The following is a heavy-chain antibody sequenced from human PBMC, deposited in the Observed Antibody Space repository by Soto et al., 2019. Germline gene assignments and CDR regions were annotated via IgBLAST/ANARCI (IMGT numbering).Heavy chain of an antibody. CDR3: ARHGNYDFWSREPLDP. D-gene: IGHD3-3*01. CDR2: IYYSGST. CDR1: GGSISSSSYY. Sequence: SETLSLTCTVSGGSISSSSYYWGWIRQPPGKGLEWIGSIYYSGSTYYNPSLKSRVTISVDTSKNQFSLKLSSVTAADTAVYYCARHGNYDFWSREPLDPWGQGTLVTVSS. V-gene: IGHV4-39*01. J-gene: IGHJ5*02.